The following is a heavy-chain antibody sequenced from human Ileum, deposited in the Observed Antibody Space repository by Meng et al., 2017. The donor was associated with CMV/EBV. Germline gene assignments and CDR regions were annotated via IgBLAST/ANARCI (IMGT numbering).Heavy chain of an antibody. Sequence: GEFLKISWAASGFNSSSHEMNWVRQTPGKGLEWVSYISSSGGHIYYADSVKGRITISRDNAKNSLYLQMTSRRAEDTAVYYCATPALLPGALYALGDWGHGTTVTVSS. CDR1: GFNSSSHE. V-gene: IGHV3-48*03. CDR3: ATPALLPGALYALGD. CDR2: ISSSGGHI. J-gene: IGHJ6*02. D-gene: IGHD2-21*02.